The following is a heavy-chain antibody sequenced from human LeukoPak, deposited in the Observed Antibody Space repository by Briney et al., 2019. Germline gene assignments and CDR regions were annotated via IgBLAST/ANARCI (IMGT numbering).Heavy chain of an antibody. CDR3: ARGPTRAYYYYYGMDV. V-gene: IGHV1-18*01. CDR2: ISAYNGNT. CDR1: GYTFTSYG. Sequence: GASVKVSCKASGYTFTSYGISWVRQAPGQGLEWMGWISAYNGNTNYAQKLQGRVTMTTDTSTSTAYMEQRSLRSDDTAVYYCARGPTRAYYYYYGMDVWGQGTTVTVSS. J-gene: IGHJ6*02.